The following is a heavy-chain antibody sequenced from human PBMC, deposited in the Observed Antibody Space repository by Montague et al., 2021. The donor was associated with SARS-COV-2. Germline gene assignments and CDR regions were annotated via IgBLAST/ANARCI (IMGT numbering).Heavy chain of an antibody. J-gene: IGHJ3*02. V-gene: IGHV4-34*01. CDR2: INQCGAP. CDR1: RGSFSNYY. Sequence: SETLSLTCAVSRGSFSNYYWTWIRQSPGKGLEWIGEINQCGAPNYTPSLKSRVTISLDTSKKQISLNLNSVTVADTAVFFCARGRPVQGSFRHFDSISSGALDIWAQGSLVIVSS. CDR3: ARGRPVQGSFRHFDSISSGALDI. D-gene: IGHD3-9*01.